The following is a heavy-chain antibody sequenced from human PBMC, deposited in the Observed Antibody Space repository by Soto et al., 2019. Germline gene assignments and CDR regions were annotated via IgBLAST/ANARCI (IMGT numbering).Heavy chain of an antibody. J-gene: IGHJ4*02. CDR1: GFTFSTYS. CDR2: ISYDGSNK. V-gene: IGHV3-30*03. Sequence: GGSLRLSCAASGFTFSTYSMNWVRQAPGKGLEWVAVISYDGSNKYYADSVKGRFTISRDNSKNTLYLQMNSLRAEDTAVYYCARGYSIIMVPYYYDSSGYYYGPDYWGQGTLVTVSS. CDR3: ARGYSIIMVPYYYDSSGYYYGPDY. D-gene: IGHD3-22*01.